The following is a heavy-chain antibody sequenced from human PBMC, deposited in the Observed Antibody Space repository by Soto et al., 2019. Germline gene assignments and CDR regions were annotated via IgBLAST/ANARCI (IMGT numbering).Heavy chain of an antibody. J-gene: IGHJ4*02. CDR3: ARGIHYIEMATISDY. Sequence: ASVKVSCKASGYTFTGYYMHWVRQAPGQGLEWMGWINPNSGGTNYAQKFQGRVTMTRDTSISTACMELSRLRSDDTAVYYCARGIHYIEMATISDYWGQGTLVTVSS. D-gene: IGHD5-12*01. CDR1: GYTFTGYY. CDR2: INPNSGGT. V-gene: IGHV1-2*02.